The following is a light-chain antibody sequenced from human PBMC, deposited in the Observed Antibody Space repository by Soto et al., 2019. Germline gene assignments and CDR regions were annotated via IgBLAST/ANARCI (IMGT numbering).Light chain of an antibody. CDR2: GAA. Sequence: EIVLTQSPGTLSLSPGERATLSCRASQSVSNDYLAWYQQKPGQAPRLLMYGAASRAAGTPDRFSGSGSGTDFSLTISRLEPEDFVVYYCQQYGGSPRTFGQGTKVDIK. CDR3: QQYGGSPRT. V-gene: IGKV3-20*01. J-gene: IGKJ1*01. CDR1: QSVSNDY.